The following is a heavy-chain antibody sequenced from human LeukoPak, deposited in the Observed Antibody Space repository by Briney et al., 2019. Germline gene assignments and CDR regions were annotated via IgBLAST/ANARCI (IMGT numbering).Heavy chain of an antibody. J-gene: IGHJ4*02. CDR2: IWYDGTNK. Sequence: SXRLSCAASGFTFSTYGMHWVRQAXGKGLEWVAXIWYDGTNKYYADSVKGRFTISRDNSKNTLYLQMNSLRAEDTAVYYCATNQIMIREXYFDYWGQGTLVTVSS. V-gene: IGHV3-33*01. CDR1: GFTFSTYG. CDR3: ATNQIMIREXYFDY. D-gene: IGHD3-16*01.